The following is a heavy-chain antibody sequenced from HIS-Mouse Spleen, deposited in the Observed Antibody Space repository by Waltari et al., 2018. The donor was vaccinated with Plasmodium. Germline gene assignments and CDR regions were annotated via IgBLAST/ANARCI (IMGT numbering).Heavy chain of an antibody. Sequence: QVQLQQWGAGLLKPSETLSLTCAVYGGSFSGYYWSWIRQPPGKGLEWIGEINHSGSTNYNPSLNSRVTISVDTSKNQFSLKLSSVTAADTAVYYCARGPGDIVATTFDYWGQGTLVTVSS. V-gene: IGHV4-34*01. CDR2: INHSGST. CDR3: ARGPGDIVATTFDY. J-gene: IGHJ4*02. D-gene: IGHD5-12*01. CDR1: GGSFSGYY.